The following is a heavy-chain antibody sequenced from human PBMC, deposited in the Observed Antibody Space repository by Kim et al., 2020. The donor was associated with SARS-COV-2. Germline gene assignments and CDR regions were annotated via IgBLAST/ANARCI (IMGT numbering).Heavy chain of an antibody. V-gene: IGHV3-30*03. J-gene: IGHJ4*02. CDR3: ARRDFWSSYPFDH. Sequence: HYEDSVKGRFTISRDHSKNTVFLQMTDLTPEDTAVYYCARRDFWSSYPFDHWGQGTLVTVSS. D-gene: IGHD3-3*01.